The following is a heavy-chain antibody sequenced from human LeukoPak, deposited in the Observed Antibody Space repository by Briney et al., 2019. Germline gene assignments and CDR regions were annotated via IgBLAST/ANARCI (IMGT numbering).Heavy chain of an antibody. D-gene: IGHD3-22*01. Sequence: ASVKVSCKASGYTFTSYDIMWVRQAPGQGLEWMGWISGYSGNTNYAQNLRGRVTMTTDTSTNTAYMELRSLSSDDTAVYYCARDPPGVVTGYYWGPGALVTVSS. CDR3: ARDPPGVVTGYY. CDR2: ISGYSGNT. J-gene: IGHJ4*02. CDR1: GYTFTSYD. V-gene: IGHV1-18*01.